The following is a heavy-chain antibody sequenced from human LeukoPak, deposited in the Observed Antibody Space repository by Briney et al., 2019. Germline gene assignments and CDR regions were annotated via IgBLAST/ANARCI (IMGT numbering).Heavy chain of an antibody. CDR2: IYYSGST. CDR3: ARVRYIVGAQYYFDY. V-gene: IGHV4-59*01. J-gene: IGHJ4*02. Sequence: SETLSLTCTVSGGSISSYYWSWIRQPPGKGLEWIGYIYYSGSTNYNPSLKSRVTISVDTSKNQFSLKLSSVTAADTAVYYCARVRYIVGAQYYFDYWGQGTLVTVSS. CDR1: GGSISSYY. D-gene: IGHD1-26*01.